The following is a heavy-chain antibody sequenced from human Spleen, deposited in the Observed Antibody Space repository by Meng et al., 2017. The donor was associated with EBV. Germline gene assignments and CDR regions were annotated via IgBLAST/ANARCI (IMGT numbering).Heavy chain of an antibody. J-gene: IGHJ5*02. CDR3: AQRERWGLDP. CDR1: GGSISSSNW. CDR2: IYHSGST. D-gene: IGHD3-16*01. Sequence: VQLQGSGPGLVKLSGTLSLTCAVSGGSISSSNWWNWVRQAPGKGLEWIGEIYHSGSTSYNPSLESRVTISIDKSKNQVSLKLTSVTAADTAVYYCAQRERWGLDPWGQGTLVTVSS. V-gene: IGHV4-4*02.